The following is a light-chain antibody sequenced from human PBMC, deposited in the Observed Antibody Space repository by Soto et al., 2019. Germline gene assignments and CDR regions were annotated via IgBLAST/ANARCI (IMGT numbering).Light chain of an antibody. CDR1: QSLLHSNGYNY. Sequence: DIVMTQSPLSLPVTPGEPASISCRSSQSLLHSNGYNYLAWYQQKPGQPPKLLIYWASTRESGVPDRFSGSGSGTDFTLTISSLQAEDVAVYYCQQYYSTLSLTFGGGTKVDIK. CDR3: QQYYSTLSLT. V-gene: IGKV4-1*01. CDR2: WAS. J-gene: IGKJ4*01.